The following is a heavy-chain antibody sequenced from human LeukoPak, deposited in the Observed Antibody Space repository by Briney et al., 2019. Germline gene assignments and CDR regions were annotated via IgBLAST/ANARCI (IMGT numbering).Heavy chain of an antibody. CDR2: ISGSGGSI. D-gene: IGHD3-3*01. CDR3: AKDLYTIFGGYGMDV. J-gene: IGHJ6*02. Sequence: PGGSLRLSCAASGFTFSSYAMSWVRQAPGKGLEWVSAISGSGGSIYYADSVKGRFTISRDNSKNTLYLQMNSLRAEDTAVYYCAKDLYTIFGGYGMDVWGQGTTVTVSS. CDR1: GFTFSSYA. V-gene: IGHV3-23*01.